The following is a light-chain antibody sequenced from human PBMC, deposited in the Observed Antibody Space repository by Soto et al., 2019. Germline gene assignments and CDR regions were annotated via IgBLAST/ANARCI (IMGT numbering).Light chain of an antibody. CDR3: QQYGTSRQT. CDR1: QSVTSSY. V-gene: IGKV3-20*01. Sequence: VLTQSPGTLSLSPGERATLSCRASQSVTSSYLAWYQQKPGQAPRLLIYGASSRATGIPDRFTGSGSGTDFTLTINRLEPEDFAVYYCQQYGTSRQTFGQGTKVDIK. J-gene: IGKJ1*01. CDR2: GAS.